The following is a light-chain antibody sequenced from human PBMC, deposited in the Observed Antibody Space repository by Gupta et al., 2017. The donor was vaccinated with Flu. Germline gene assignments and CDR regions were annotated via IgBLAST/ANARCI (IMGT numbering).Light chain of an antibody. CDR3: SSYTSSSTPV. V-gene: IGLV2-14*01. CDR1: SSDVGGYNY. J-gene: IGLJ1*01. Sequence: QSALTQPASVSGSPGQSITISCTATSSDVGGYNYVSWYQHHPGKAPKLMIYEVNNRPSGVSNRFSGSKSGNTASLTISGLQAEDESDYYCSSYTSSSTPVFGTGTKVTVL. CDR2: EVN.